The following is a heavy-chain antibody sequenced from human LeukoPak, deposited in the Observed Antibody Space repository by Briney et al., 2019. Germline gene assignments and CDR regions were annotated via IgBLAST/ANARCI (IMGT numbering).Heavy chain of an antibody. CDR1: GFTFSSYA. J-gene: IGHJ3*02. CDR3: AKDRGGSYRYRCDAFDI. Sequence: PGGSLRLSCAASGFTFSSYAMSWVRQAPGKGLEWVSAISGSGGSTYYADSVKGRFTISRDNSKNTLYLQMNSRRAEDTAVYYCAKDRGGSYRYRCDAFDIWGQGTMVTVSS. CDR2: ISGSGGST. D-gene: IGHD3-16*02. V-gene: IGHV3-23*01.